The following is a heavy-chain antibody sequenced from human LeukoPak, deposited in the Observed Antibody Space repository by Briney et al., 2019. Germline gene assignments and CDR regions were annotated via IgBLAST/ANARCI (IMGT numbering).Heavy chain of an antibody. CDR2: INPNSGGT. V-gene: IGHV1-2*02. D-gene: IGHD3-10*01. CDR1: GYTFTGYY. Sequence: ASVKVSCKASGYTFTGYYMHWVRQAPGQGLEWMGWINPNSGGTNYAQKFQGRVTMTRDTSISTAYMELSRLRSDDTAVYYCATDTMVRGVIAFDYWGQGTLVTVSS. CDR3: ATDTMVRGVIAFDY. J-gene: IGHJ4*02.